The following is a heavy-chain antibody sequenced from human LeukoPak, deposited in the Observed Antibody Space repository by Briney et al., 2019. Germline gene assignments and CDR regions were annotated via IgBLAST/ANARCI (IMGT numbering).Heavy chain of an antibody. Sequence: PSETLSLTCTVSGGSISSYYWSWIRQPPGKGLEWIGYIYYSGSTNYNPSLKSRVTISVDTSKNQFSLKLSSVTAADTAVYYCARQGGSSSGFDPWGQGTLVTVSS. J-gene: IGHJ5*02. CDR1: GGSISSYY. D-gene: IGHD6-6*01. V-gene: IGHV4-59*01. CDR2: IYYSGST. CDR3: ARQGGSSSGFDP.